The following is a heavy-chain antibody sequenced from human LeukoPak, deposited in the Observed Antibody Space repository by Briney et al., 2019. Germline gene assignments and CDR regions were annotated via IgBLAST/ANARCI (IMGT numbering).Heavy chain of an antibody. V-gene: IGHV1-18*01. D-gene: IGHD4-17*01. J-gene: IGHJ4*02. CDR2: ISTYNGNT. CDR1: GYTFTTYG. CDR3: ARTSRTTVTAGNFDY. Sequence: GASVKVSCKASGYTFTTYGFSWVRQAPGHGLEWMGWISTYNGNTNYARKFQGRVTMTTDTSTSTAYMELRSLRSDDTAVYYCARTSRTTVTAGNFDYWGQGTLVTVSS.